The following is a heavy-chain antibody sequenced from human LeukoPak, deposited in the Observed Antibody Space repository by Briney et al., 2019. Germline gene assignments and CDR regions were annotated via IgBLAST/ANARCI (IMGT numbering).Heavy chain of an antibody. V-gene: IGHV1-46*01. D-gene: IGHD7-27*01. Sequence: ASVKVSCKASGNTFTNSYVHWVRQAPGQGLEWMGIINVNGGGTDYAQNFQARVTLTRDMSTSTVYMEMSSLKSEDTAIYYCAKDLGGGWGSTYYWGQGTLVTVSS. CDR3: AKDLGGGWGSTYY. CDR2: INVNGGGT. CDR1: GNTFTNSY. J-gene: IGHJ4*02.